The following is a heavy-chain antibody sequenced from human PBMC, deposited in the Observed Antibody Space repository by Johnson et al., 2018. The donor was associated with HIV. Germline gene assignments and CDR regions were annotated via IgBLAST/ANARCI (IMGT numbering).Heavy chain of an antibody. CDR2: INWNGGST. D-gene: IGHD3-10*01. CDR3: ARNYGSGSYFCNDAFDM. CDR1: GFTFDDYG. J-gene: IGHJ3*02. V-gene: IGHV3-20*04. Sequence: VQLVESGGGVVRPGGSLRVSCAASGFTFDDYGMSWVRQAPGQGLEWVSGINWNGGSTGSAASVQDRFTLSRDNAKNSLYLQMNSMRAEDTAFYYCARNYGSGSYFCNDAFDMWGQGTMVTVSS.